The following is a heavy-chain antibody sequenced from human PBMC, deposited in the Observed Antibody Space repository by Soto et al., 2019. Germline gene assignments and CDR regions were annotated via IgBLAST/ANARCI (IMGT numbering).Heavy chain of an antibody. D-gene: IGHD2-2*01. CDR1: GGTFSSYT. CDR2: IIPILGIA. V-gene: IGHV1-69*04. J-gene: IGHJ3*02. Sequence: GASVKVSCKASGGTFSSYTISWVRQAPGQGLEWMGRIIPILGIANYAQKFQGRVTITADKSTSTAYMELSSLRSEDTAVYHCARDYLPEYCSSTSCYVFDIWGQGTMVTVSS. CDR3: ARDYLPEYCSSTSCYVFDI.